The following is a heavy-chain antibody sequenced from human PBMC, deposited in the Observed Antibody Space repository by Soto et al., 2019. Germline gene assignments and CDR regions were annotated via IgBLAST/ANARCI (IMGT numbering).Heavy chain of an antibody. V-gene: IGHV4-31*03. J-gene: IGHJ6*02. D-gene: IGHD3-3*01. CDR2: IYYSGST. Sequence: PSETLSLTCTVSGGSISSGGYYWSWIRQHPGKGLEWIGYIYYSGSTYYNPSLKSRVTISVDTSKNQFSLKLSSVTAADTAVYYCGRGPPRTDFWSAIYYGMDVWGQGTTVTVSS. CDR3: GRGPPRTDFWSAIYYGMDV. CDR1: GGSISSGGYY.